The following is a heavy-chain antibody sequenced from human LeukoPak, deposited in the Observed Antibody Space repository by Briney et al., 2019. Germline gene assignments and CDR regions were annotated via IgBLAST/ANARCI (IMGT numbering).Heavy chain of an antibody. V-gene: IGHV4-34*01. D-gene: IGHD1-26*01. J-gene: IGHJ5*02. CDR3: ARAWTFNGSYLRDWFDP. CDR2: INHSGST. Sequence: SETLSLTCAVYGGSFSGYYWSWIRQPPGKGLEWIGEINHSGSTNYNPSLKSRVTISVDTSKNQFSLKLSSVTAADTAVYYCARAWTFNGSYLRDWFDPWGQGTLVTVSS. CDR1: GGSFSGYY.